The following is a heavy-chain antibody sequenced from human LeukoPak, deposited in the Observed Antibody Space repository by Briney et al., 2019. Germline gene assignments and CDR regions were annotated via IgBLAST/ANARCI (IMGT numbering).Heavy chain of an antibody. CDR1: GYTFTSYG. J-gene: IGHJ5*02. CDR2: MNPNSGNT. D-gene: IGHD2-2*01. V-gene: IGHV1-8*02. Sequence: ASVKVSCKASGYTFTSYGISWVRQAPGQGLEWMGWMNPNSGNTDYAQKFQGRVTMPRNTSISTAYMELSSLRSEDTAVYYCARGQEYQLLWDWFDPWGQGTLVTVSS. CDR3: ARGQEYQLLWDWFDP.